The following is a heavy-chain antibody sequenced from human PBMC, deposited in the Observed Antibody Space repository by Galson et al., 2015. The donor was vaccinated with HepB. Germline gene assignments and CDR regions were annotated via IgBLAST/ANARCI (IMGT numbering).Heavy chain of an antibody. CDR3: ARDETLSYSNYLTYYFDY. V-gene: IGHV3-33*01. CDR2: IWYDGSNK. CDR1: GFTFSSYG. J-gene: IGHJ4*02. Sequence: SLRLSCAASGFTFSSYGMHWVRQAPGKGLEWVAVIWYDGSNKYYADSVKGRFTISRDNSKNTLYLQMNSLRAEDTAVYYCARDETLSYSNYLTYYFDYWGQGTLVTVSS. D-gene: IGHD4-11*01.